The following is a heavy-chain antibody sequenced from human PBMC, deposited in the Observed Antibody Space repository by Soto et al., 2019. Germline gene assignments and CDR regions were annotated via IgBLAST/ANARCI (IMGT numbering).Heavy chain of an antibody. CDR2: INAGNGNT. CDR3: ASSLPVPAAIGY. J-gene: IGHJ4*02. Sequence: QVQLVQSGAEVKKPGASVKVSCKASGYTFTSYAMHWVRQAPGQRREWMGGINAGNGNTKYSQKFQGRVTITRDTSASTAYRERSSLRSEDTAVYYCASSLPVPAAIGYWCQGTLVTVSS. V-gene: IGHV1-3*01. D-gene: IGHD2-2*02. CDR1: GYTFTSYA.